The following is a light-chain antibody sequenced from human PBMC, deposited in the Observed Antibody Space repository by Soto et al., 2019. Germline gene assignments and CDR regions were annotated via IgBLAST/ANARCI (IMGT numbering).Light chain of an antibody. CDR3: SSYTSSSTVV. J-gene: IGLJ2*01. Sequence: QSVLTQPASVSGSPGQSITISCTGTSSDVGGYNYVSWDQQHPGKAPKLMIYDVSNRPSGVSNRFSGSKSGNTASLTISGLQAEDEADYYCSSYTSSSTVVFGGGTNLTVL. CDR2: DVS. V-gene: IGLV2-14*01. CDR1: SSDVGGYNY.